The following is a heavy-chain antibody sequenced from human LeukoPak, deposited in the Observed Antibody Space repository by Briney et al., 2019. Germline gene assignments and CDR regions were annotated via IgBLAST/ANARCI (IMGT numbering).Heavy chain of an antibody. CDR2: IIPIFGTA. V-gene: IGHV1-69*01. CDR1: GGTFSSYA. Sequence: GSSVKVSCKASGGTFSSYAISWVRQAPGQGLEWMGGIIPIFGTANYAQKFQGRVTITADESTSTAYMELSSLRSEDTAVYYCARGPAHAQTREGYGSSLLDYWGQGTLVTVSS. D-gene: IGHD6-13*01. J-gene: IGHJ4*02. CDR3: ARGPAHAQTREGYGSSLLDY.